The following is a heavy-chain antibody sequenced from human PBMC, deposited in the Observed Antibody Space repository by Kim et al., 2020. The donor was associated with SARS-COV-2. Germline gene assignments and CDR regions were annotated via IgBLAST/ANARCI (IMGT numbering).Heavy chain of an antibody. J-gene: IGHJ6*02. V-gene: IGHV3-30*04. CDR1: GFTFSSYA. CDR2: ISYDGSNK. Sequence: GGSLRLSCAASGFTFSSYAMHWVRQAPGKGLEWVAVISYDGSNKYYADSVKGRFTISRDNSKNTLYLQMNSLRAEDTAVYYCARDLGELLPHYYYYGMDVWGQGTTVTVSS. D-gene: IGHD1-26*01. CDR3: ARDLGELLPHYYYYGMDV.